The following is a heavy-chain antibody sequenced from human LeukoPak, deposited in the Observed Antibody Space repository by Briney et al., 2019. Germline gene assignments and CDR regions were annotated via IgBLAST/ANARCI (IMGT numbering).Heavy chain of an antibody. CDR3: TRVEGDSSGYFGRDAFDI. CDR2: IRSKAYGGTT. CDR1: GFTFGDYA. J-gene: IGHJ3*02. V-gene: IGHV3-49*04. D-gene: IGHD3-22*01. Sequence: PGRSLRLTCTASGFTFGDYAMSWVRQAPAKGLEWVGLIRSKAYGGTTEYAASVKGRFTISRDDSKSIAYLQMNSLKTEDTAVYYCTRVEGDSSGYFGRDAFDIWGQGTMVTVSS.